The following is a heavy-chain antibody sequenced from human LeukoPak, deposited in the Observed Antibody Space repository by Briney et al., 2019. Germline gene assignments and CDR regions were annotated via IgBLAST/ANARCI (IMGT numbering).Heavy chain of an antibody. J-gene: IGHJ4*02. D-gene: IGHD6-19*01. CDR1: GGSISSGGYY. Sequence: SETLSLTCTVSGGSISSGGYYWSWIRQPPGKGLEWIGYIYHSGSTYYNPSLNSRVTISVDTSKNQFSLKLTSVTAADTAVYYCCGSGWFAGPFGYWGQGALVTVSS. CDR2: IYHSGST. V-gene: IGHV4-30-2*01. CDR3: CGSGWFAGPFGY.